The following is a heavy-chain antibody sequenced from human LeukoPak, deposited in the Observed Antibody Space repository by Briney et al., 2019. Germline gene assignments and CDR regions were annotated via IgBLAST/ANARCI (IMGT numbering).Heavy chain of an antibody. CDR1: GTSISPFY. CDR3: ARHLTSHDP. V-gene: IGHV4-59*08. J-gene: IGHJ5*02. CDR2: IVHNGST. Sequence: PSETLSLTCVVSGTSISPFYWSWIRQPPGKGLEWIGYIVHNGSTNYNPSLKSRVTISVDTSKNQLSLKVRSVTAADTAVYYCARHLTSHDPWGQGVLVTVSS. D-gene: IGHD2-21*02.